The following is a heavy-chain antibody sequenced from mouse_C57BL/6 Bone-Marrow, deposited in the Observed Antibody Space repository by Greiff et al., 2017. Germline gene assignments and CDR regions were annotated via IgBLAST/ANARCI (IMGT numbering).Heavy chain of an antibody. V-gene: IGHV1-81*01. Sequence: QVQLKESGAELARPGASVKLSCKASGYTFTSYGISWVKQRTGQGLEWIGEIYPRSGNTYYNEKFKGKATLTVDKSSSTAYMQLSSLTSEDSAVYYCARGGSSYWFAYWGQGTLVTVSA. CDR3: ARGGSSYWFAY. CDR2: IYPRSGNT. CDR1: GYTFTSYG. D-gene: IGHD1-1*01. J-gene: IGHJ3*01.